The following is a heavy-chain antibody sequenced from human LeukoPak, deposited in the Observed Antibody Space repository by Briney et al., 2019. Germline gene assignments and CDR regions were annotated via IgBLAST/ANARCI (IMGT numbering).Heavy chain of an antibody. CDR1: GGSISSYY. V-gene: IGHV4-59*08. J-gene: IGHJ4*02. D-gene: IGHD6-13*01. CDR2: IYYSGST. Sequence: SETLSLTCTVSGGSISSYYWSWIRQPPGKGLEWIGYIYYSGSTNYKPSLKSRVTISVDTSKNQFSLKLSSVTAADTAVYYCARRGAAAGLFPFDYWGQGTLVTVSS. CDR3: ARRGAAAGLFPFDY.